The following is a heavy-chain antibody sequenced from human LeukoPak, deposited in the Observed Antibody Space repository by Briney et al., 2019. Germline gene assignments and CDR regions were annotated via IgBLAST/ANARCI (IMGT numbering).Heavy chain of an antibody. CDR3: ARDRRIAAADSYYYYGMDV. CDR1: GFTFSSYS. CDR2: ISSSSSYI. Sequence: GGSLRLSCAASGFTFSSYSMNWVRQAPGKGLEWVSSISSSSSYIYYADSVKGRFTISRDNAKNSLYLQMNSLRAEDTAVYYCARDRRIAAADSYYYYGMDVWGQGTTVTVSS. J-gene: IGHJ6*02. V-gene: IGHV3-21*01. D-gene: IGHD6-13*01.